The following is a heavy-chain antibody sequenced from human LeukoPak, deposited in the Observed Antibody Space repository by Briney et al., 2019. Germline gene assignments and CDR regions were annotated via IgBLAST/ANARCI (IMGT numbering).Heavy chain of an antibody. D-gene: IGHD3-3*01. CDR2: IDSDGSST. CDR3: ARDPELRFLEEGAFDI. Sequence: PGGSLRLSCAASGFTFNTYWMHWVRQAPGKGLVWVSRIDSDGSSTSYADSVKGRFTISRDNAKNTLYLQMNSLRAEDTAVYYCARDPELRFLEEGAFDIWGQGTMVTVSS. V-gene: IGHV3-74*01. CDR1: GFTFNTYW. J-gene: IGHJ3*02.